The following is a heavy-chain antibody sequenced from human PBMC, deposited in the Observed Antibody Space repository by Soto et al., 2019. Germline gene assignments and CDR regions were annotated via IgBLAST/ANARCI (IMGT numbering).Heavy chain of an antibody. CDR1: GFIFSTYS. Sequence: PGGPLRLSCAASGFIFSTYSMHWVRHAPGKGLELVSFVSGSLGYVHYAGSVKGRFTVSRDNIGTSLHLQMNSLRAEDTAVYYCAREGVHNYNEYNLDDWGLGTLVTVSS. J-gene: IGHJ4*02. V-gene: IGHV3-21*01. CDR3: AREGVHNYNEYNLDD. CDR2: VSGSLGYV. D-gene: IGHD4-4*01.